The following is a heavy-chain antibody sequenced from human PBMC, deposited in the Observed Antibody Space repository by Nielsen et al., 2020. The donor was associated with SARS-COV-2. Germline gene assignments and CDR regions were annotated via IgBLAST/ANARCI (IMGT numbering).Heavy chain of an antibody. D-gene: IGHD2-2*01. CDR2: ISGRGGTR. CDR3: TKDEEIAVVPAAPDY. CDR1: GFTLNNYA. V-gene: IGHV3-23*01. J-gene: IGHJ4*02. Sequence: GESLKISCAASGFTLNNYAMSWVRQAPGKGLEWVSGISGRGGTRDYADSVKGRFTISRDNSKNTLYLQMNSLRVEDTAVYYCTKDEEIAVVPAAPDYWGQGTLVTVSS.